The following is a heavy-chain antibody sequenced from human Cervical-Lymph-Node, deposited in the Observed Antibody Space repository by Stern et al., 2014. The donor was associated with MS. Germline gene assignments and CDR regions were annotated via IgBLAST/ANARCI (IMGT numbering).Heavy chain of an antibody. CDR1: GYTFIMFY. Sequence: QVQLVQSGPEVKRPGASLKVSCKTSGYTFIMFYIHWFRRAPGQGLQWMGMINPHDGRTVYPQNFQGRVSLTSDTSTGTVYMEVFSLRSEDTAVYFCARDPYYNDRPYLTDYWGQGSLVTVSS. D-gene: IGHD3-22*01. V-gene: IGHV1-46*01. CDR2: INPHDGRT. CDR3: ARDPYYNDRPYLTDY. J-gene: IGHJ4*01.